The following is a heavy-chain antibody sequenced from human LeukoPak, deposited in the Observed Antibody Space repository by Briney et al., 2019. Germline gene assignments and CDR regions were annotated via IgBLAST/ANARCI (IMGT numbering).Heavy chain of an antibody. V-gene: IGHV3-21*01. J-gene: IGHJ6*03. CDR3: AKDYGSGSYGYYYYYMDI. CDR2: ISSSSVYI. Sequence: GGSLRLSCAASGFTFSAYSMNWVRQAPGKGLEWVSSISSSSVYINYADSVKGRFTISRDNAENSLYLQMNSLRAEDTAVYYCAKDYGSGSYGYYYYYMDIWGKGTTVTISS. D-gene: IGHD3-10*01. CDR1: GFTFSAYS.